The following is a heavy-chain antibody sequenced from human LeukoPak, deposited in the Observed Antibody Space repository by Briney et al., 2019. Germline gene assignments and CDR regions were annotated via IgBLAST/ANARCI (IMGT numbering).Heavy chain of an antibody. CDR3: ARSKDSSGFAAY. CDR2: INHSGNT. CDR1: GGSFSGYY. V-gene: IGHV4-34*01. J-gene: IGHJ4*02. D-gene: IGHD3-22*01. Sequence: PSETLSLTCAVYGGSFSGYYWTWIRQPPGKGLEWIGEINHSGNTNYNPSLKSRVAISVDTSKNQFSLKLSSVIAADTAMYYCARSKDSSGFAAYWGQGTQVTVSS.